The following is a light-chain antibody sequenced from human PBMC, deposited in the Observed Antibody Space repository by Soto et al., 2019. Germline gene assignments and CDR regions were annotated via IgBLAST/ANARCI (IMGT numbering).Light chain of an antibody. J-gene: IGKJ2*03. CDR1: QSVSSSY. Sequence: EIVLTQSPGTLSLSPGERATLSCRASQSVSSSYLAWYQQKPGQAPRLLIFETSSRATGIPDRFSGSVSGADFTLTISRLEPEDFAVYYCQQYGSSLYSFGQGTKLEI. CDR2: ETS. V-gene: IGKV3-20*01. CDR3: QQYGSSLYS.